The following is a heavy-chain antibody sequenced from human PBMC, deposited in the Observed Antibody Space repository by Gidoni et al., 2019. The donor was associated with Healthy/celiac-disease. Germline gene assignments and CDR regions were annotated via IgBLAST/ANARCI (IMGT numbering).Heavy chain of an antibody. J-gene: IGHJ6*02. D-gene: IGHD5-12*01. CDR1: GGTFSSYA. Sequence: QVQLVQSGAEVKKPGSSVKVSCKASGGTFSSYAISWVRQAHGQGLEWMVGIIPIFGTANYAQKFQGRVTITADESTSTAYMELSSLRSEDTAVYYCARDPRRIVATISSYYYGMDVWGQGTTVTVSS. V-gene: IGHV1-69*01. CDR3: ARDPRRIVATISSYYYGMDV. CDR2: IIPIFGTA.